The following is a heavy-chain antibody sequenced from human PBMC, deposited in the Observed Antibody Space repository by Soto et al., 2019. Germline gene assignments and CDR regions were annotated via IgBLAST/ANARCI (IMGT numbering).Heavy chain of an antibody. J-gene: IGHJ5*02. V-gene: IGHV4-4*02. Sequence: PSETLSLTCAVSGDSISSNHWWNWVRQPPGKGLEWVGEIWPSGDTNYSPSLEGRVTVSLDKSQNQFSLRLTSVTAADTAVYYCARDMHAGFTHYFDPWGQGTLVTVSS. D-gene: IGHD1-26*01. CDR3: ARDMHAGFTHYFDP. CDR1: GDSISSNHW. CDR2: IWPSGDT.